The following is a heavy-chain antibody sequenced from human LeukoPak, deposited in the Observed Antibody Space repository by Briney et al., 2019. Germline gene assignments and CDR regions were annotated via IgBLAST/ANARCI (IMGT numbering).Heavy chain of an antibody. D-gene: IGHD3-10*01. CDR1: GFTFSTYD. Sequence: PGGSLRLSCAASGFTFSTYDMHWVRQAPGKGLEWVAIISYDGSDKYYADSVKGRFTISRDNSKNTLYLQMNSLRAEDTAVYYCAKDSGEAAFDIWGQGTMVTVSS. J-gene: IGHJ3*02. CDR2: ISYDGSDK. V-gene: IGHV3-30*18. CDR3: AKDSGEAAFDI.